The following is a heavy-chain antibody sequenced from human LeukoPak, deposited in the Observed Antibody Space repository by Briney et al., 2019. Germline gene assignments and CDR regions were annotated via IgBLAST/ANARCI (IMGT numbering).Heavy chain of an antibody. V-gene: IGHV3-21*01. D-gene: IGHD3-16*01. CDR2: ISSSSSYI. CDR1: GFTFSGYV. J-gene: IGHJ4*02. Sequence: PGGSLRLSCAASGFTFSGYVMNWVRQAPGKGLEWVSSISSSSSYIYYADSVKGRFTISRDNAKNSLYLQMNSLRAEDTAVYYCARAAYSYGPRGFDYWGQGILVTVSS. CDR3: ARAAYSYGPRGFDY.